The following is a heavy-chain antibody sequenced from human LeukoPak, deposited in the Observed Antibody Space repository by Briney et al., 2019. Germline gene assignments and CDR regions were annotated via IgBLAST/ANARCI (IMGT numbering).Heavy chain of an antibody. Sequence: PGGSLRLSCAASGFTFNTYAMSWVRQAPGKGLEWVSAISGSGGSTYYADSVKGRFTISRDNSKNTLYLQMNSLRAEDTAVYYCATYGVSGTYSHFDYWGQGTLVTVSS. D-gene: IGHD1-26*01. CDR2: ISGSGGST. V-gene: IGHV3-23*01. J-gene: IGHJ4*02. CDR1: GFTFNTYA. CDR3: ATYGVSGTYSHFDY.